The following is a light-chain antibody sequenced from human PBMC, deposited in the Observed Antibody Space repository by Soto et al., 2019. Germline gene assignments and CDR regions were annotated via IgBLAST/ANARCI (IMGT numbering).Light chain of an antibody. CDR3: QVWDSNSDHVV. CDR2: DDG. V-gene: IGLV3-21*02. J-gene: IGLJ2*01. CDR1: NIRSKS. Sequence: SYELAQPPSVSVAPGQTARITCGGHNIRSKSVHWYQQRPGQAPVQVVYDDGDRPSWIPERFSGSNSGNTATLTISRVEAGDEADYYCQVWDSNSDHVVFGGGTKLTV.